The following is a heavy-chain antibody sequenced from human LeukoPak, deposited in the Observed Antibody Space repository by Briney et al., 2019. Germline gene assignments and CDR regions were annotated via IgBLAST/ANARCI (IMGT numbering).Heavy chain of an antibody. Sequence: SQTLSLTCTVSGGSVTSGNYYWNWIRQPAGKGLEWIGRIYTNGGASYNPSLKSRVTISIDASKNQFSLKLSSVTAADTAVYYCARADMVRGVITIFDYWGQGTLVTVSS. D-gene: IGHD3-10*01. CDR2: IYTNGGA. CDR3: ARADMVRGVITIFDY. V-gene: IGHV4-61*02. J-gene: IGHJ4*02. CDR1: GGSVTSGNYY.